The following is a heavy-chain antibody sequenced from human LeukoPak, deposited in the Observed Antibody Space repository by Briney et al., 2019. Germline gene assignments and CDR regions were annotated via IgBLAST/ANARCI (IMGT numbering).Heavy chain of an antibody. Sequence: ASVKVSCKASGYTFTDYPMYWVRQAPGQGLEWMGWINAANGDTKYSQKFQGRVTITRDTSASTAYMELSSLRSEDASVYYCARNMDDSGTPGYWGQGTLVTVSS. CDR2: INAANGDT. CDR3: ARNMDDSGTPGY. J-gene: IGHJ4*02. CDR1: GYTFTDYP. D-gene: IGHD3-10*01. V-gene: IGHV1-3*01.